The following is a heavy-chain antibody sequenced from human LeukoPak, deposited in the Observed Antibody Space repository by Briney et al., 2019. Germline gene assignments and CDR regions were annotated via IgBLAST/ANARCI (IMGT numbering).Heavy chain of an antibody. V-gene: IGHV3-30*07. CDR1: GLTFSSYA. CDR3: ARDPAAGTGPFDY. J-gene: IGHJ4*02. Sequence: GRSLRLACAASGLTFSSYAMHWVRQAPGKGLELGAVISYDGSNKYYADSVKGRFTISRDNAKNSLYLQMNSLRPEDTAVYYCARDPAAGTGPFDYWGQGTLVTVSS. CDR2: ISYDGSNK. D-gene: IGHD6-13*01.